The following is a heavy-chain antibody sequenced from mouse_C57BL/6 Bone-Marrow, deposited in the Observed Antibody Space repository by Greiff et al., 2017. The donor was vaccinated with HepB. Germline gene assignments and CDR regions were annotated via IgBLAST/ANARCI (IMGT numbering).Heavy chain of an antibody. D-gene: IGHD2-1*01. CDR1: GYSFTGYY. V-gene: IGHV1-42*01. CDR2: INPSTGGT. CDR3: ARGNPFAY. Sequence: EVQLQESGPELVKPGASVKISCKASGYSFTGYYMNWVKQSPEKSLEWIGEINPSTGGTTYNQKFKAKATLTVDKSSSTAYIQLKSLTSEDSAVYYCARGNPFAYWGQGTLVTVSA. J-gene: IGHJ3*01.